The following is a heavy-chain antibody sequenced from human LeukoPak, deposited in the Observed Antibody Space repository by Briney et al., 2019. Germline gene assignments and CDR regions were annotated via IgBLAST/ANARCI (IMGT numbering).Heavy chain of an antibody. Sequence: GGSLRLSCAASGFNFNNYWMSWLRQAPGKGLEWVSRIASDGSSTTYADSVKGRFSISRDNAKNTLYLQMNSLRVEDTAVYYCARGRPHGNDYWGQGTLVTVSS. V-gene: IGHV3-74*01. CDR2: IASDGSST. D-gene: IGHD4-23*01. J-gene: IGHJ4*02. CDR1: GFNFNNYW. CDR3: ARGRPHGNDY.